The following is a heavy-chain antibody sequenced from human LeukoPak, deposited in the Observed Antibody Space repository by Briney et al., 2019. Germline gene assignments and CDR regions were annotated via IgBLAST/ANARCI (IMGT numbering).Heavy chain of an antibody. V-gene: IGHV1-8*01. J-gene: IGHJ6*02. CDR1: GYTFTSYD. Sequence: ASVKVSCKASGYTFTSYDINWVRQATGQGLEWMGWMNPNSGNTGYAQKFQGRVTMARNTSMSTACMELSSLRSEDTAVYYCARWSEDIVATISNGMDVWGQGTTVTVSS. CDR3: ARWSEDIVATISNGMDV. D-gene: IGHD5-12*01. CDR2: MNPNSGNT.